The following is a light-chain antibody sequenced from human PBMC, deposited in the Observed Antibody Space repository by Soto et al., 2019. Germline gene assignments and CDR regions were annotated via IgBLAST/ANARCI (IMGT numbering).Light chain of an antibody. CDR1: YSNIGAGYG. J-gene: IGLJ1*01. V-gene: IGLV1-40*01. CDR2: GDN. CDR3: QSYDTSLSGSYV. Sequence: QSALTQPPSVSGAPGQRVTISCTGSYSNIGAGYGVHWYRQLPGTAPKLLIYGDNNRPSGVPDRFSVSKSGASASLAITGLQAEDEADYYCQSYDTSLSGSYVFGTGTKVT.